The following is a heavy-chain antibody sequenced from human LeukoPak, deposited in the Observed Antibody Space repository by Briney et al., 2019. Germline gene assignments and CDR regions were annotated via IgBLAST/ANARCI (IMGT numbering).Heavy chain of an antibody. D-gene: IGHD6-13*01. CDR2: IAFNGGDE. V-gene: IGHV3-33*05. J-gene: IGHJ1*01. Sequence: QPGGSLRLSCEASGFTFSSFGMHWVRQAPGKGLEWVSFIAFNGGDEYYGDSMKGRFAVSRDNSKNTLYLQMNSLKAEDTAVYYCARDVSVGESIAATVKYFQHWGQGTLVTVSS. CDR3: ARDVSVGESIAATVKYFQH. CDR1: GFTFSSFG.